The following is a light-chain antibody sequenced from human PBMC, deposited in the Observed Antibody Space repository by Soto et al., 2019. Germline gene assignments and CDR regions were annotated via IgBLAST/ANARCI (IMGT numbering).Light chain of an antibody. CDR2: VNSDGSH. V-gene: IGLV4-69*01. CDR1: SGHSSYA. Sequence: QLVLTQLPSASASLGASVKLTCTLSSGHSSYAIAWHQQQPEKGPRYLMKVNSDGSHSKGDGIPDRFSGSSSGAERYLTISSLQSEDEADYYCQTWGTGPWVFGGGTKLTVL. CDR3: QTWGTGPWV. J-gene: IGLJ3*02.